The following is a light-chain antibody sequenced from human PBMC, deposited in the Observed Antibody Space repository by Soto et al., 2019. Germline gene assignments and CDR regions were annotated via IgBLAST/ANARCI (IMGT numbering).Light chain of an antibody. Sequence: QSALTQPASVSGSPGQSITISCTGTSSDVGGYNYVSWYQQHPGKAPKLMIYEVSNRPSGVSNRFSGSNSGNTASLTISGLQAEDEADYYCNSYTSSSTYVFGTVTKLTVL. CDR1: SSDVGGYNY. V-gene: IGLV2-14*01. CDR2: EVS. J-gene: IGLJ1*01. CDR3: NSYTSSSTYV.